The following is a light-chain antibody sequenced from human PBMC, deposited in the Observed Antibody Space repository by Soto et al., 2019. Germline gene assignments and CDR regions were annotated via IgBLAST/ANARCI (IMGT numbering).Light chain of an antibody. CDR3: SSYTSSSTLAV. J-gene: IGLJ1*01. V-gene: IGLV2-14*01. Sequence: QSVLTQPASVSGSPGQSITISCTGTSSDVGGYNYVSWYQQHPGKAPKLMIYEVSNRPSGVSNRFSGSKSGNTASLTISGLQAEGEADYYCSSYTSSSTLAVFGTGTKVT. CDR1: SSDVGGYNY. CDR2: EVS.